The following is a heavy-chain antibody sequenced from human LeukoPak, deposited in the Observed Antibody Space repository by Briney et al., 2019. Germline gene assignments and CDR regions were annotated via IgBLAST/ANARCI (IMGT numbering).Heavy chain of an antibody. CDR1: GYSFTSYW. V-gene: IGHV5-51*01. Sequence: GESLKISCKGSGYSFTSYWIGWVRQMPGKGLEWMGIIYPSDSDTRYSPSFQGQVTISADKSISTAYLQWSSLKASDTAMYYCARTDCSSTSCYLFDYWGQGTLATVSS. CDR2: IYPSDSDT. D-gene: IGHD2-2*01. J-gene: IGHJ4*02. CDR3: ARTDCSSTSCYLFDY.